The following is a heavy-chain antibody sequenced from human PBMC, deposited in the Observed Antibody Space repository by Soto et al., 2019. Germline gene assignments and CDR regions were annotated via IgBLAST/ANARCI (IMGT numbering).Heavy chain of an antibody. D-gene: IGHD1-7*01. J-gene: IGHJ4*02. Sequence: QLQLQESGPGLVKPSETLSLTCTVSGGSISSSSYYWGWIRQPPGKGLEWIGSIYYSGSTYYNPSLKSRVNISVDTSKNQFSLKLSSVTAADTAVYYCARHNQDNWNYGRYFDYWGQGTLVTVSS. CDR2: IYYSGST. CDR3: ARHNQDNWNYGRYFDY. V-gene: IGHV4-39*01. CDR1: GGSISSSSYY.